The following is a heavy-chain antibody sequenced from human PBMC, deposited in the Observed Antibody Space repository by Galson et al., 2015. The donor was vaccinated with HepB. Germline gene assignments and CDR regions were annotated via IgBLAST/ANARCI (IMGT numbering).Heavy chain of an antibody. Sequence: SLRLSCAASGFTFSSHAMSWVRHAPGKGLEWVSGISGSGGSTHCADSVKGRFTISRDNSKTTLYLQMNSLGAEDTAVYYCAKDMEWLVPIYHFDYWGQGTLLTVSS. D-gene: IGHD6-19*01. CDR3: AKDMEWLVPIYHFDY. CDR2: ISGSGGST. CDR1: GFTFSSHA. V-gene: IGHV3-23*01. J-gene: IGHJ4*02.